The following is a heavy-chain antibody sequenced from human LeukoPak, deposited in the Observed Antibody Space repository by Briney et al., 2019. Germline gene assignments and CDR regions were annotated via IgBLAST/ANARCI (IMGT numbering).Heavy chain of an antibody. V-gene: IGHV3-23*01. CDR3: AKDEFHSTVTFDY. CDR1: GFTFSNAW. Sequence: GGSLRLSCAASGFTFSNAWMSWVRQAPGKGLEWVSAISGSGGSTYYADSVKGRFTISRDNSKNTLYLQMNSLRAEDTAVYYCAKDEFHSTVTFDYWGQGTLVTVSS. J-gene: IGHJ4*02. D-gene: IGHD4-11*01. CDR2: ISGSGGST.